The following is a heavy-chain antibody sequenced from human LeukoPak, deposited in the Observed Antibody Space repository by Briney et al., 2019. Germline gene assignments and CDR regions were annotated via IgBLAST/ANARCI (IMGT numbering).Heavy chain of an antibody. Sequence: ASVKVSCKASGYTFTSYYMHWVRQAPGQGLEWMGIINPSGGSTSYAQKFQGRVTVTRDMSTSTVYMELSSLRSEDTAVYSCARDLYGANSGAFDIWGQGTMVTVSS. CDR2: INPSGGST. D-gene: IGHD4-23*01. CDR1: GYTFTSYY. CDR3: ARDLYGANSGAFDI. J-gene: IGHJ3*02. V-gene: IGHV1-46*01.